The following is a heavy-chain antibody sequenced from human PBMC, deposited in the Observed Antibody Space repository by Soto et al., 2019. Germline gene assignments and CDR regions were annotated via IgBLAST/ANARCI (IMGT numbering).Heavy chain of an antibody. CDR3: AREDYGGSPGY. CDR1: GYTFTSYD. V-gene: IGHV1-8*01. D-gene: IGHD4-17*01. Sequence: QVQLVQSGAEVKKPGASVKLSCKASGYTFTSYDITWVRQATGQGLEWMGWMNPNSGNTGCAQKFQGRVTMTMNTSISIAYMELSSLRSEDTAVYSCAREDYGGSPGYFGKGSLVTVSS. CDR2: MNPNSGNT. J-gene: IGHJ4*02.